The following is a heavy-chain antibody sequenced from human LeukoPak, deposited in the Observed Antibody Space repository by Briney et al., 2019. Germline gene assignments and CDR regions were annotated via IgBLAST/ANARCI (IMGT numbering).Heavy chain of an antibody. CDR2: MNPNSGNT. V-gene: IGHV1-8*01. Sequence: ASVKVSCKASGYTFTSYDINWVRQATGQGLEWMGWMNPNSGNTDYAQKFQGRVTVTRNTSISTAYMELSSLRSEDTAVYYCAREDYDSGNYWYFDLWGRGTLVTVSS. D-gene: IGHD3-22*01. CDR3: AREDYDSGNYWYFDL. J-gene: IGHJ2*01. CDR1: GYTFTSYD.